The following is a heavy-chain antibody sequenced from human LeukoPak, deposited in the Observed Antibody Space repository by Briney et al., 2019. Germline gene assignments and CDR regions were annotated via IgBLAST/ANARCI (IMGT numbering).Heavy chain of an antibody. Sequence: PGGSLRLSCAASGFTFSSYAMSWVRQAPGKGLEWVLAISGSGGSTYYADSVKGRFTISRDNSKNTLYLQMNSLRAEDTAVYYCAKDKVRSAGRHYYYMDVWGKGTTVTVSS. V-gene: IGHV3-23*01. D-gene: IGHD6-25*01. CDR2: ISGSGGST. CDR3: AKDKVRSAGRHYYYMDV. CDR1: GFTFSSYA. J-gene: IGHJ6*03.